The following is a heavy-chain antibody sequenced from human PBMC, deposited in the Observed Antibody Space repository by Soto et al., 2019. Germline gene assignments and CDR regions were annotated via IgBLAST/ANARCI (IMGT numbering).Heavy chain of an antibody. D-gene: IGHD6-19*01. Sequence: QVQLVQSGAEVKKPGASVKVSCKASGYTFTSYAMHWVRQAPGQRLEWMGWINAGNGNTKYSQKFQGRVTITRDTSASTAYIELSSLRSEDTAVYYCARDEAVAGDYYGMDVWGQGTTVTVSS. CDR3: ARDEAVAGDYYGMDV. V-gene: IGHV1-3*01. J-gene: IGHJ6*02. CDR1: GYTFTSYA. CDR2: INAGNGNT.